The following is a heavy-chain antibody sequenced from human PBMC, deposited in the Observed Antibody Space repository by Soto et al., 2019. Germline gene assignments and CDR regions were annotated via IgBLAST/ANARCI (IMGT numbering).Heavy chain of an antibody. CDR3: AKGGPLGGSSARYYDY. D-gene: IGHD2-15*01. Sequence: GGSLRLSCAASGFTFSSYAMSWVRQAPGKGLEWVSAISGSGGSTYYADSVKGRFTISRDNSKNTLYMQMNSLRAEDTAVYYCAKGGPLGGSSARYYDYWGQGTLVTVSS. V-gene: IGHV3-23*01. J-gene: IGHJ4*02. CDR2: ISGSGGST. CDR1: GFTFSSYA.